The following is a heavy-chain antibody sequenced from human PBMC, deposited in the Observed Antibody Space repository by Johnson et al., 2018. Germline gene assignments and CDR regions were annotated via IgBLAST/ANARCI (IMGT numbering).Heavy chain of an antibody. CDR1: GFTFSNYG. V-gene: IGHV3-30*18. Sequence: QVQLVESGGGVVQPGRSLRLSCAASGFTFSNYGMHWVRQAPGKGLEWVAVISYDGRHKYYEDAVKGRFTISRDNSQNQLYLQMNSLRAEDTAVYDCAKVAARRIYYYYYMDVWGQGTTVTVSS. CDR3: AKVAARRIYYYYYMDV. J-gene: IGHJ6*03. D-gene: IGHD6-6*01. CDR2: ISYDGRHK.